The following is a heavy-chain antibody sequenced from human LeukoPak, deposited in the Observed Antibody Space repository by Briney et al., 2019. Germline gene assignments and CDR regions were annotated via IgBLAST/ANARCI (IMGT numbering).Heavy chain of an antibody. D-gene: IGHD2-2*01. V-gene: IGHV1-2*02. J-gene: IGHJ4*02. CDR3: ASGCSSTSCYEGDY. CDR2: INPNSGGT. CDR1: GYTFTGYY. Sequence: ASVKVSCKASGYTFTGYYIHWVRQAPGQGLEWMGWINPNSGGTNYAQKFQGRVTMTRDTSTSTVYMELSSLRSEGTAVYYCASGCSSTSCYEGDYWGQGTLVTVSS.